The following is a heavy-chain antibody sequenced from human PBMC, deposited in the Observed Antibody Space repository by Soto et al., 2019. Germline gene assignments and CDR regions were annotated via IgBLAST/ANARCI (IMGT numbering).Heavy chain of an antibody. CDR1: GFTFSNAW. D-gene: IGHD2-15*01. J-gene: IGHJ1*01. CDR2: IKSKTDGGTT. CDR3: ATVGELVVAASVSGD. Sequence: EVQLVESGGGLVKPGGSLRLSCAASGFTFSNAWMNWVRQAPGKGLEWVGRIKSKTDGGTTDYAAPVKGRFTISRDDSKNTLYLQMDSLKTDDTAVYYCATVGELVVAASVSGDWGQGTLVTVS. V-gene: IGHV3-15*07.